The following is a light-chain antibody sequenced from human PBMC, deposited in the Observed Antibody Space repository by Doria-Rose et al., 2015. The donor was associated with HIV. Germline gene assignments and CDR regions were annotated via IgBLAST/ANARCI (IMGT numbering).Light chain of an antibody. CDR2: GNN. Sequence: SASGTPGQRVAISCSGSSSNIGSNTVNWYQQLPGTAPKLLIYGNNQRPSGVPDRFSGSKSGTSASLAISGLQSDDEADYYCAAWDDSLNGWVFGGGTKLTVL. CDR3: AAWDDSLNGWV. V-gene: IGLV1-44*01. J-gene: IGLJ3*02. CDR1: SSNIGSNT.